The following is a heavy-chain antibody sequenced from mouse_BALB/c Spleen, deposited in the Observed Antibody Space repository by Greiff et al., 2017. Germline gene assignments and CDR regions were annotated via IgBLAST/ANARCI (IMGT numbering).Heavy chain of an antibody. CDR3: ARREYGKGGAMDY. J-gene: IGHJ4*01. CDR1: GYAFTNYL. D-gene: IGHD2-10*02. CDR2: INPGSGGT. V-gene: IGHV1-54*03. Sequence: VMLVESGAELVRPGTSVKVSCKASGYAFTNYLIEWVKQRPGQGLEWIGVINPGSGGTNYNEKFKGKATLTADKSSSTAYMQLSSLTSDDSAVYFCARREYGKGGAMDYWGQGTSVTVSS.